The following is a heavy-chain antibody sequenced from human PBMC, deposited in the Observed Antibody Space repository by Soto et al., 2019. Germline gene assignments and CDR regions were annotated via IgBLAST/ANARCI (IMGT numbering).Heavy chain of an antibody. Sequence: ASVKVSCKTSGYTFSNYGITWVRQAPGQPLEWLGWISLYSDGTNYAQKFQGRVSMTTDTSTTAAYMELRSLRSDDTAVYYCARVVPGAEAWFGPWGQGTLVTVSS. V-gene: IGHV1-18*01. CDR1: GYTFSNYG. CDR2: ISLYSDGT. J-gene: IGHJ5*02. D-gene: IGHD2-2*01. CDR3: ARVVPGAEAWFGP.